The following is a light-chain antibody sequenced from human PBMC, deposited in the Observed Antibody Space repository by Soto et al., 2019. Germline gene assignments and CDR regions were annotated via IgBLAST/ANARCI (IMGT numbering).Light chain of an antibody. CDR1: SSNIGAGYD. V-gene: IGLV1-40*01. Sequence: QSVLTQPPSVSGTPGQRITISCTGSSSNIGAGYDVHWYQQLPGTAPKLLIYGNSNRPSGVPYRFSGSKSGTSASLAITGLQEDDEADYYCQSYDSSLSAHVVFGGGTKVTVL. J-gene: IGLJ2*01. CDR3: QSYDSSLSAHVV. CDR2: GNS.